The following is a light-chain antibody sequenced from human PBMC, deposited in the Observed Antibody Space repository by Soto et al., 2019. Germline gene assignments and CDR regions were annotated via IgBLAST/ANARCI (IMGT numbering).Light chain of an antibody. J-gene: IGKJ1*01. V-gene: IGKV3-15*01. CDR3: QQYTSYWT. Sequence: ETVMTQSPATLSLFPGERATLSFRASQSVSNNLAWYQQKSGQSPRLLIYGASTRATGIPARFSGSGSGTEFTLTISSLQPDDYATYYCQQYTSYWTFGQGTKVDIK. CDR2: GAS. CDR1: QSVSNN.